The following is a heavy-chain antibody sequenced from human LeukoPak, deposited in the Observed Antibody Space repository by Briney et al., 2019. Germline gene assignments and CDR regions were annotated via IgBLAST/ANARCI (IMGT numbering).Heavy chain of an antibody. Sequence: PSETLSLTCTVSGGSISSYYWSWIRQPPGKGLEWIGYIYYSGSTNYNPPLKSRVTISVDTSKNQFSLKLSSVTAADTAVYYCARVRSGSYSPRSHWGQGTLVTVSS. V-gene: IGHV4-59*01. CDR1: GGSISSYY. D-gene: IGHD1-26*01. CDR3: ARVRSGSYSPRSH. CDR2: IYYSGST. J-gene: IGHJ4*02.